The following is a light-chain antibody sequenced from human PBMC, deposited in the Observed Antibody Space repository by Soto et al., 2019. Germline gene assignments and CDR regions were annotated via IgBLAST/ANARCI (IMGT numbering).Light chain of an antibody. J-gene: IGLJ2*01. CDR2: DVY. V-gene: IGLV2-11*01. Sequence: QSVLTQPRSVSGSPGQSVTISCSGTSSDVGDYNFVSWYQQHPGKVPKLIIYDVYKRPSGVPARFSGSKSGNTASLTISGLQAEDEAFYYCCSYAGIYALLFGGGTKLTVL. CDR3: CSYAGIYALL. CDR1: SSDVGDYNF.